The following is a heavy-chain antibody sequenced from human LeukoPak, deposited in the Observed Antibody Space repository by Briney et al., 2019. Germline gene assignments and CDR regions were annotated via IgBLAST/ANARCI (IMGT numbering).Heavy chain of an antibody. D-gene: IGHD3-22*01. CDR3: ARFGVTMIVVEEVDNWFDP. J-gene: IGHJ5*02. V-gene: IGHV4-4*02. CDR1: GGSISSSNW. Sequence: SGTLSLTCAVSGGSISSSNWWSWVRQPPGKGLEWIGEIYHSGSTNYNPSLKSRVTISVDKSKNQFSLKLSSVTAADTAVYYCARFGVTMIVVEEVDNWFDPWGQGTLVTVSS. CDR2: IYHSGST.